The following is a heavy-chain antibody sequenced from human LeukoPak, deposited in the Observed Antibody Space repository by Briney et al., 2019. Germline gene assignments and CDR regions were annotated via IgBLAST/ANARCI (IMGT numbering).Heavy chain of an antibody. Sequence: SETLSLTCTVTGGSISSYYWSWIRLPPGKGLEWIGYLSKSGNTNYSPSLKSRVTIFGDTSKNQFFLKLSSVTAADTAVYYCARARYVNSFYAFDIWGQGTLVTVSS. D-gene: IGHD3-9*01. CDR3: ARARYVNSFYAFDI. CDR2: LSKSGNT. J-gene: IGHJ3*02. CDR1: GGSISSYY. V-gene: IGHV4-59*01.